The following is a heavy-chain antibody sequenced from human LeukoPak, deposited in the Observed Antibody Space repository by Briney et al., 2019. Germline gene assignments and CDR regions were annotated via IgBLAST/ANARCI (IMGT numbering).Heavy chain of an antibody. V-gene: IGHV1-69*05. J-gene: IGHJ2*01. CDR1: GGTFSSYA. D-gene: IGHD4-17*01. CDR3: ARVWNTVTTGPFDL. CDR2: IIPIFGTA. Sequence: GASVKVSCKASGGTFSSYAISWVRQAPGQGLEWMGGIIPIFGTANYAQKFQGRVTITTDGSTSTAYMELSSLRSEDTAVYYCARVWNTVTTGPFDLWGRGTLVTVSS.